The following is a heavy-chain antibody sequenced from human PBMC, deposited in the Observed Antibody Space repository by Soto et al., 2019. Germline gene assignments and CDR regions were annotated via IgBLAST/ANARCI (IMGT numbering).Heavy chain of an antibody. J-gene: IGHJ4*02. CDR3: ARGELWCDY. CDR1: GGSISSGGYY. CDR2: IYHSGNT. D-gene: IGHD2-21*01. V-gene: IGHV4-31*03. Sequence: QVQLQESGPGLVKPSQTLSLTCTVSGGSISSGGYYWSWIRQHPGKGLEWIGFIYHSGNTFHNPFLKSRVVLSLDTSKHQFSLQLSSVTAADTAIYYCARGELWCDYWGQGSLVTVSS.